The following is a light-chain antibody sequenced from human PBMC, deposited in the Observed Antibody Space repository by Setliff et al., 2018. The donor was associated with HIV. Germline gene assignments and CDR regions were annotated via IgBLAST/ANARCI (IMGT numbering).Light chain of an antibody. J-gene: IGLJ1*01. V-gene: IGLV2-23*02. CDR2: EVT. CDR1: SSDVGSYNL. Sequence: QSALTQPASVSRSPGQSITLSCTGTSSDVGSYNLVSWYQHHPGKAPNLLIYEVTKRPSGVSNRFSGSKSGNTASLTISGLQPEDEADYYCCSYARSSTYVFGPGTKVTVL. CDR3: CSYARSSTYV.